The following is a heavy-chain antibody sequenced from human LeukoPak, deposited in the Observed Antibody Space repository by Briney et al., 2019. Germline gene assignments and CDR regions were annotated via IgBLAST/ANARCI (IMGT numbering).Heavy chain of an antibody. D-gene: IGHD3-16*01. V-gene: IGHV1-18*01. CDR3: VRDEFTAQAWFDF. CDR2: ISANTGHA. CDR1: GYSFTNYG. Sequence: APVKVSCKASGYSFTNYGFSWVRQAPGQGLEWMGWISANTGHANYAQNLQGRVTLTTDTSTTTAYMELRSLRFDDTAVYYCVRDEFTAQAWFDFWGQGTPVTVSS. J-gene: IGHJ5*01.